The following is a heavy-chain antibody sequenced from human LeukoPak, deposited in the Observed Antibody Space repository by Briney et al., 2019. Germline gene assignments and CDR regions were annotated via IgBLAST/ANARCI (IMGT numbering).Heavy chain of an antibody. CDR3: AGMGAQFSIDY. V-gene: IGHV3-33*01. Sequence: GGSLRLSCAASGFTFSSYGMHWVRQAPGKGLEWVAVIWYDGSNKYYADSVKGRFTISRDNSKNTLYLQMNNLRAEDTAVYYCAGMGAQFSIDYWGQGTLVTVSS. J-gene: IGHJ4*02. CDR1: GFTFSSYG. D-gene: IGHD1-26*01. CDR2: IWYDGSNK.